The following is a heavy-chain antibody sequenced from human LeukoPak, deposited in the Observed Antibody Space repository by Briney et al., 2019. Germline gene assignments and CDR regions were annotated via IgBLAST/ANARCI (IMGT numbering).Heavy chain of an antibody. J-gene: IGHJ6*03. CDR2: ISWNSGSI. V-gene: IGHV3-9*01. Sequence: GGSLRLSCAASGFTFDDYAMHWVRQAPGKGLEWVSGISWNSGSIGYADSVKGRFTISRNNAKNSLYLQMNSLRAEDTAVYYCATVAAAGVKYYYYYYMDVWGKGTTVTVSS. D-gene: IGHD6-13*01. CDR1: GFTFDDYA. CDR3: ATVAAAGVKYYYYYYMDV.